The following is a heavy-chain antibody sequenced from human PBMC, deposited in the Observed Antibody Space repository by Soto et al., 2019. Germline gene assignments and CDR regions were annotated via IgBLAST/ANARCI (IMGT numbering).Heavy chain of an antibody. V-gene: IGHV3-11*06. CDR3: ARGGGGGLFEH. D-gene: IGHD2-21*01. J-gene: IGHJ4*02. Sequence: PGGSLRLSCATSGFPFSDYYMSWIRQAPGKGLEWLSHISPKSTYRNYADSVKGRFTISRDNTKCSLFLQMNSLGVEYTAVYYCARGGGGGLFEHWGQGVLVTVSS. CDR1: GFPFSDYY. CDR2: ISPKSTYR.